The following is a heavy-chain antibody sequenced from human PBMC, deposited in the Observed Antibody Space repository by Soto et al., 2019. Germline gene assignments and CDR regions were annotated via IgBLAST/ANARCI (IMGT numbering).Heavy chain of an antibody. Sequence: EVQLVESGGGLVQPGGSLRLSCAASGFTFTSYWMHWVRQAPGKGLVWVSRINNDGTMTNYADFVKGRFTISRDNAKNTVFLQMNSLRADDTALYYCSRDSRVKISGVAPYNGMDVWGKGTTVTVSS. CDR3: SRDSRVKISGVAPYNGMDV. D-gene: IGHD3-3*01. CDR2: INNDGTMT. CDR1: GFTFTSYW. J-gene: IGHJ6*04. V-gene: IGHV3-74*01.